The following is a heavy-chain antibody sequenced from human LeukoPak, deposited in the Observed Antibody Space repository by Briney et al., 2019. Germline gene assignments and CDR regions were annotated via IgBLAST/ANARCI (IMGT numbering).Heavy chain of an antibody. D-gene: IGHD2-2*01. V-gene: IGHV3-23*01. CDR2: ISGSGTNT. Sequence: PGGSLRLSCAASGFTFSIYAMSWVRQAPGKGLERVSSISGSGTNTYYADSVKGRFTISRDTSRNTLYLQMSSLRAEDTAIYYCAKTYCSTTRCLSWGNDYWGQGTLVTVSS. CDR3: AKTYCSTTRCLSWGNDY. CDR1: GFTFSIYA. J-gene: IGHJ4*02.